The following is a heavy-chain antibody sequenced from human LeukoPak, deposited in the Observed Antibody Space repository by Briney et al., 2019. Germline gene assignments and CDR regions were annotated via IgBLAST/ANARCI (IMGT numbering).Heavy chain of an antibody. J-gene: IGHJ6*02. Sequence: PGGSLRLSCAASGFTLSSYAMSWVRQAPGKGLEWVSAISGSGGSTYYADSVKGRFTISSDNSKNTLYLQMNSLRAEDTAVYYCANYYYDSSGYYYYYGMDVWGQGTTVTVSS. CDR2: ISGSGGST. D-gene: IGHD3-22*01. CDR1: GFTLSSYA. V-gene: IGHV3-23*01. CDR3: ANYYYDSSGYYYYYGMDV.